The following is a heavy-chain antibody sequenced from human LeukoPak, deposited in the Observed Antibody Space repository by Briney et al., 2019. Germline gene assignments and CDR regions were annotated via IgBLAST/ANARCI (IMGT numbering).Heavy chain of an antibody. Sequence: GGSLRLSCAASGFTFSSYAMSWVRQAPGKGLEWVSAISGSGGSTYYADSVKGRFTISRDNSKSTLYLQMNSLRAEDTAVYYCAKDRIQLWLRGAFDIWGQGTMVTVSS. V-gene: IGHV3-23*01. CDR3: AKDRIQLWLRGAFDI. J-gene: IGHJ3*02. CDR2: ISGSGGST. CDR1: GFTFSSYA. D-gene: IGHD5-18*01.